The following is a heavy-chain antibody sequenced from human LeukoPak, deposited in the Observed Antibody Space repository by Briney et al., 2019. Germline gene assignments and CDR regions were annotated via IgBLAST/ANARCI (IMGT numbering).Heavy chain of an antibody. V-gene: IGHV3-30-3*01. CDR3: LRSYSSSARPDY. D-gene: IGHD6-6*01. J-gene: IGHJ4*02. Sequence: GGSLRLSCAASGFTFSNYAMHWVRQAPGKGLEWVAVVIYDGSNKYYADSVKGRFSISRDNSKNTLYLQMNSLRVEDTAVYYCLRSYSSSARPDYWGQGTQVTVSS. CDR2: VIYDGSNK. CDR1: GFTFSNYA.